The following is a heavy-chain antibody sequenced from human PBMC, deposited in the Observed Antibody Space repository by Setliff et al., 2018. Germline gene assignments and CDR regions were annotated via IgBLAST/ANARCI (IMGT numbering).Heavy chain of an antibody. D-gene: IGHD6-6*01. Sequence: GGSLRLSCAASGFTFSSYAMSWVRQAPGKGLEWVSGISGSGGSAYYADAVKGRFTISRDNSKNTVYLQVNSLRGEDTAVYHCAKDPKYRGVWPHPAYFDYWGQGALVTVSS. J-gene: IGHJ4*02. CDR2: ISGSGGSA. CDR1: GFTFSSYA. V-gene: IGHV3-23*01. CDR3: AKDPKYRGVWPHPAYFDY.